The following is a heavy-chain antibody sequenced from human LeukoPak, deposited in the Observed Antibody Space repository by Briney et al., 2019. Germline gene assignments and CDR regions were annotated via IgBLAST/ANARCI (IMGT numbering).Heavy chain of an antibody. CDR2: IYYSGST. V-gene: IGHV4-39*01. CDR3: AKGPLMVAACNP. D-gene: IGHD2-15*01. J-gene: IGHJ5*02. CDR1: GGSISSSSYY. Sequence: SETLSLTCTVSGGSISSSSYYWGWIRQPPGKGLEWIGSIYYSGSTYYNPSLKSRVTISVDTSKNQFSLKLSSVTAADTAVYYCAKGPLMVAACNPWGQGTLVTVSS.